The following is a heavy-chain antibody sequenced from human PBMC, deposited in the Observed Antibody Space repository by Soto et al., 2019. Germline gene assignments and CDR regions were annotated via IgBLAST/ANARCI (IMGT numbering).Heavy chain of an antibody. J-gene: IGHJ6*02. CDR2: ISSSSSYI. CDR1: GFTFSSYS. Sequence: GGSLRLSCAASGFTFSSYSMNWVRQAPGKGLEWVSSISSSSSYIYYADSVKGRFTISRDNAKNSLYLQMNSLRAEDTAVYYCARVGGCSSTSCRGYYYYGMDVWGQVTQVTVSS. V-gene: IGHV3-21*01. CDR3: ARVGGCSSTSCRGYYYYGMDV. D-gene: IGHD2-2*01.